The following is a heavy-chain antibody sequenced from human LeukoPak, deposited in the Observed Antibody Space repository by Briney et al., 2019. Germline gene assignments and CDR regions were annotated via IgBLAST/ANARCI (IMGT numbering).Heavy chain of an antibody. CDR2: TYYRSKWYK. CDR3: ARGPSYFQH. Sequence: SQTLSFTCAISGDSVSSSSATWNWIRQSPSRGLEWLGRTYYRSKWYKYYAVSVKGRITINPDTSKNQFSLQLNSVTPEDTAVYYCARGPSYFQHWGQGTLVTVSS. CDR1: GDSVSSSSAT. V-gene: IGHV6-1*01. J-gene: IGHJ1*01.